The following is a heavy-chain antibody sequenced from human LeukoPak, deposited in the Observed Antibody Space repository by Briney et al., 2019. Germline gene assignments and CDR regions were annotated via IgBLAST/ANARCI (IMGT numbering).Heavy chain of an antibody. CDR2: INPYNGVT. J-gene: IGHJ3*01. D-gene: IGHD6-19*01. V-gene: IGHV1-2*02. CDR1: GYTFTGYY. Sequence: PGASVKVSCKASGYTFTGYYMHWVRHAPGQGLEWMGWINPYNGVTNYAQNFQGRVTMTRDTYISTAYLELSRLTSDDTAVYYCAAVTVAGRGDAFDVWGQGTMVTVSS. CDR3: AAVTVAGRGDAFDV.